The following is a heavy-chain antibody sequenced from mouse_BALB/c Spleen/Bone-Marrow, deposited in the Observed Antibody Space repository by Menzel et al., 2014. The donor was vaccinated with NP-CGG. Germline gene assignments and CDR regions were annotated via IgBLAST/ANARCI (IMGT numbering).Heavy chain of an antibody. Sequence: EVQLQQSGAELVKPGASVKLSCTASGFNIKDTFMHWVKQRPEQGLEWIGRIAPPNDNTKYDPKFQGKATITADTSSDSAYLQLSSLTSEDTAVYYCARYVYGIYSDSWVQGTTLTVS. CDR1: GFNIKDTF. V-gene: IGHV14-3*02. CDR3: ARYVYGIYSDS. J-gene: IGHJ2*01. CDR2: IAPPNDNT. D-gene: IGHD1-1*01.